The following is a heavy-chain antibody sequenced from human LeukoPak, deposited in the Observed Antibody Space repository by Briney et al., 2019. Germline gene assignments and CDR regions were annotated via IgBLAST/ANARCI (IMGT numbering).Heavy chain of an antibody. J-gene: IGHJ4*02. CDR2: ISTSSTYT. D-gene: IGHD3-10*01. V-gene: IGHV3-11*03. CDR3: ARIHLFLDRGLIRGVDF. Sequence: PGGSLILSSASSGFTFSNYYMTRVRQAPGKGQEWVSYISTSSTYTNYAESVKGRFTISRDDAKNSLYLQMDSLRAEDTAVYYCARIHLFLDRGLIRGVDFWGQGTLVSVSS. CDR1: GFTFSNYY.